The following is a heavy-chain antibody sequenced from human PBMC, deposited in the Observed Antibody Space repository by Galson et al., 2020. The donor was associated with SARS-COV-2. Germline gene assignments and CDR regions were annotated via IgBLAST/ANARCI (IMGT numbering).Heavy chain of an antibody. V-gene: IGHV3-48*04. Sequence: GESLKISCAASGFTFSSYSMNWVRQAPGKGLEWVSYISSSSSTIYYADSVKGRFTISRDNAKNSLYLQMNSLRAEDTAVYYCARERRNSYDFYAPFDYWGQGTLVTVSS. D-gene: IGHD3-3*01. CDR3: ARERRNSYDFYAPFDY. CDR1: GFTFSSYS. CDR2: ISSSSSTI. J-gene: IGHJ4*02.